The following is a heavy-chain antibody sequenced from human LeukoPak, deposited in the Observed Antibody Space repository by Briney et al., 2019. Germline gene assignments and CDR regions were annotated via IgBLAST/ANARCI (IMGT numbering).Heavy chain of an antibody. CDR3: ARVNKIWEYFDY. V-gene: IGHV4-59*01. Sequence: SGTLSLTCSVSGGSISSYYWSWIRQPPGKGLEWIGYMHYSGSTNYNPSLKSRVTISLDTSKNQFSLKLSSVTAADTAVYYCARVNKIWEYFDYWGRGTLVTVSS. CDR2: MHYSGST. J-gene: IGHJ4*02. D-gene: IGHD1-26*01. CDR1: GGSISSYY.